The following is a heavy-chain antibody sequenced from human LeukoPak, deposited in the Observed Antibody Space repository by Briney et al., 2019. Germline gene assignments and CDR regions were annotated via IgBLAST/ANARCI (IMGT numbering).Heavy chain of an antibody. V-gene: IGHV1-8*01. CDR2: MNPKTGNT. CDR1: GYTFTNYD. Sequence: ASVKVSCKASGYTFTNYDINWVRQATGQGLEWMGWMNPKTGNTGYAQNFQGRVTMTRDTSETTAYMELSSLRSEDAAMYYCARGPALHKNWVGGRWFDPWGQGTLVTVSS. D-gene: IGHD3-16*01. J-gene: IGHJ5*02. CDR3: ARGPALHKNWVGGRWFDP.